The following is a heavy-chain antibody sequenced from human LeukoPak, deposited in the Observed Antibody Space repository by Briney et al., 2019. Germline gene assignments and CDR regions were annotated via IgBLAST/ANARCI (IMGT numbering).Heavy chain of an antibody. CDR3: ARGDRASTHFDF. D-gene: IGHD5-18*01. Sequence: GESLKISCQCSGFTFTNHWIGWVGQMHGKGLEWMGIIHPGESDTIYSPPFQGQVIISADSSVSTAYLQWTSLKPPDTAMYFCARGDRASTHFDFWGQGTLVTVSS. CDR1: GFTFTNHW. J-gene: IGHJ4*02. V-gene: IGHV5-51*01. CDR2: IHPGESDT.